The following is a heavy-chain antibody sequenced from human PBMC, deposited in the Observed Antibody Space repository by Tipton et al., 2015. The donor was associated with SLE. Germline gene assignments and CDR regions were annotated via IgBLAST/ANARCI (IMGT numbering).Heavy chain of an antibody. D-gene: IGHD6-13*01. CDR2: ISSSSSYI. J-gene: IGHJ4*02. CDR3: ARAGDFIAAADLDY. Sequence: SLRLSCAASGFTFSSYSMNWVRQAPGKGLEWVSSISSSSSYIYYADSVKGRFTISRDNAKNSLYLQMNSLRAEDTAVYYCARAGDFIAAADLDYWGQGTLVTVSS. V-gene: IGHV3-21*01. CDR1: GFTFSSYS.